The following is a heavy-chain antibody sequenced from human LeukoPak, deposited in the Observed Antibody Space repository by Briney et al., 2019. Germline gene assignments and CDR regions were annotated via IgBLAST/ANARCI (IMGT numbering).Heavy chain of an antibody. V-gene: IGHV1-8*03. CDR1: GYTFTRYD. J-gene: IGHJ3*02. CDR2: LNHNSGNT. D-gene: IGHD2-2*01. Sequence: GASVKVSCKASGYTFTRYDKNWVRQATGKGLEWMGWLNHNSGNTGYAQKLQGRDTITRNTYISTAYMELSSLRSEDTAVYYCARGAVPAAKAINPFEDAFDIWGQGTMVTVSS. CDR3: ARGAVPAAKAINPFEDAFDI.